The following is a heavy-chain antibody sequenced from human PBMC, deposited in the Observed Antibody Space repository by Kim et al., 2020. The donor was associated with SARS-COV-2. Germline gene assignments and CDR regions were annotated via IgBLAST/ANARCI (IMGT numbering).Heavy chain of an antibody. V-gene: IGHV4-59*09. CDR2: ST. CDR3: ARGNCHGDS. D-gene: IGHD2-15*01. Sequence: STISTPPLESRVTISIDTSKNQFSLKLSSVTAADTAVYYCARGNCHGDSWGQGTLVTVSS. J-gene: IGHJ4*02.